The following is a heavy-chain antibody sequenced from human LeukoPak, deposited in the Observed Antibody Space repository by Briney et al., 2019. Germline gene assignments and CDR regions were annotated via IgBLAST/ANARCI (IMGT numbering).Heavy chain of an antibody. D-gene: IGHD3-16*02. Sequence: PSETLSLTCTVSGGSISSYYWSWIRQPPGKGLEWIGYIYYSGSTNYNPSLKSRVTISVDTSKNQFSLKLSSVTAADTAVYYCARVEAWGSYRYYYYYMDVWGKGTTVTVSS. CDR1: GGSISSYY. J-gene: IGHJ6*03. CDR2: IYYSGST. CDR3: ARVEAWGSYRYYYYYMDV. V-gene: IGHV4-59*01.